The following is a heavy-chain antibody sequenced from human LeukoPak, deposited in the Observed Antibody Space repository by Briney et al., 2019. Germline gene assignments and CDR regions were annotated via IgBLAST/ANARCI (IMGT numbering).Heavy chain of an antibody. V-gene: IGHV1-2*06. CDR3: ARVSSPLQYNWFDP. J-gene: IGHJ5*02. D-gene: IGHD6-6*01. Sequence: GASVKVSCKASGYTFSGYSMHWVRQAPGQGLEWMGRINPNSGGTNYAQKFQGRVTMTRDTSISTAYMELSRLRSDDTAMYYCARVSSPLQYNWFDPWGQGTLVTVSS. CDR2: INPNSGGT. CDR1: GYTFSGYS.